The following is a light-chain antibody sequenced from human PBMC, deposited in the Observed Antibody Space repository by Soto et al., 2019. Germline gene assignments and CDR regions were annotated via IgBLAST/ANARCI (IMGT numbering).Light chain of an antibody. Sequence: DIQMTQSPSSLSASVGDRVTVTCRTSHIVDTSLNWYQQKPGKAPKLLIYAASSVQSGVPARLSGSGSATEYTLTISSLQADDFATYYCHQSYISPPAFGQGTKVDIK. V-gene: IGKV1-39*01. J-gene: IGKJ1*01. CDR3: HQSYISPPA. CDR1: HIVDTS. CDR2: AAS.